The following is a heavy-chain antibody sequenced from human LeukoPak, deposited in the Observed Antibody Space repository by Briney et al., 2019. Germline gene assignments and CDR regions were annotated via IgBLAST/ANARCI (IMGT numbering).Heavy chain of an antibody. Sequence: GASVKVSCKASGYTFTGYYMHWVRQAPGQGLEWMGWINPNSGGTNYAQKFQGRVTMTRDTSISTAYMELSSLRSEDMAVYYCARDHEYSYGSFVYWGQGTLVTVSS. D-gene: IGHD5-18*01. J-gene: IGHJ4*02. CDR2: INPNSGGT. V-gene: IGHV1-2*02. CDR3: ARDHEYSYGSFVY. CDR1: GYTFTGYY.